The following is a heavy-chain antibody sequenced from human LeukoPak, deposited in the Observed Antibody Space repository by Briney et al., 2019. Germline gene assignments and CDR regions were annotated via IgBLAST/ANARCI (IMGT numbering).Heavy chain of an antibody. D-gene: IGHD6-19*01. CDR3: ARMTSDWYFDY. CDR2: IFPGDSDT. CDR1: GYNFNSDW. V-gene: IGHV5-51*01. Sequence: GESLKISCKGSGYNFNSDWIAWVRQMPGKGLEWMGIIFPGDSDTRYSPSFQGQVTIPADKSISTAYLRWSSLKASDTAMYYCARMTSDWYFDYWGQGTLVTVSS. J-gene: IGHJ4*02.